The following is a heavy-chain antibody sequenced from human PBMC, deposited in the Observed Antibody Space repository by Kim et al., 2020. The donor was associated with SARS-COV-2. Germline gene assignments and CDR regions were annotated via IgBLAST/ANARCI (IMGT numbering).Heavy chain of an antibody. V-gene: IGHV4-61*01. Sequence: SETLSLTCTVSGGSVSTASSYWSWIRQAPGKGLEWIGHIYYSGSTNYNPSLKSRVTISVDTSKNQFSLKLSSVTAADTAVYFCARDNAVVTLGLGYFDLWGRGTLVTVSS. CDR3: ARDNAVVTLGLGYFDL. D-gene: IGHD2-21*02. CDR2: IYYSGST. CDR1: GGSVSTASSY. J-gene: IGHJ2*01.